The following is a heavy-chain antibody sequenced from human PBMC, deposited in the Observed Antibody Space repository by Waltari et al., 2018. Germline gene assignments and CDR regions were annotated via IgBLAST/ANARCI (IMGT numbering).Heavy chain of an antibody. Sequence: EVQLVESGGGLVQPGGSLRLSCAASGFTFSGSAMHWVRQASGKGLEWVGRIRSKAKSYATAYAASVKGRFTISRDDSKNTAYLQMNSLKTEDTAVYYCATYDFGDYADAFDFWGQGTMVTVSS. J-gene: IGHJ3*01. D-gene: IGHD4-17*01. V-gene: IGHV3-73*01. CDR2: IRSKAKSYAT. CDR3: ATYDFGDYADAFDF. CDR1: GFTFSGSA.